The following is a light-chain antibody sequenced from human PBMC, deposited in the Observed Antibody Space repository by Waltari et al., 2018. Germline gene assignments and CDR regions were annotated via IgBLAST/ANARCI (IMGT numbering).Light chain of an antibody. V-gene: IGKV3-20*01. J-gene: IGKJ5*01. Sequence: EIVLTQSPGTLSLSPGGRATLSCRASQGISSGKLAWYQQKPGQAPRLLSDGASSRASGIPDKFRGSGSGTDFTLTISGLEPEDFAVYYCQQFGSSPLITFGQGTRLEIK. CDR3: QQFGSSPLIT. CDR2: GAS. CDR1: QGISSGK.